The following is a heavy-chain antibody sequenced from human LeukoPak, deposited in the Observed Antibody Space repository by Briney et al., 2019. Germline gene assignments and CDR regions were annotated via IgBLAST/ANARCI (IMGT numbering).Heavy chain of an antibody. Sequence: GGSLRLSCAASGFTFSSYAMSWVRQAPGKGLEWVSGISGSGGSTYYADSVKGRFTISRDNSKNTLYLQMNSLRAADTAIYYCAKAQWYYYGSGTHWDYWGQGTLVTVSS. V-gene: IGHV3-23*01. D-gene: IGHD3-10*01. CDR2: ISGSGGST. CDR1: GFTFSSYA. CDR3: AKAQWYYYGSGTHWDY. J-gene: IGHJ4*02.